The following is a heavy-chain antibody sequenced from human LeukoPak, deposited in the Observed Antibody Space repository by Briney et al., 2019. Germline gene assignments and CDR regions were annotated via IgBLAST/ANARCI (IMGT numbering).Heavy chain of an antibody. CDR1: GYTFTGYY. J-gene: IGHJ5*02. CDR2: INPNSGGT. CDR3: ARDPRWLTPDCTSTSCYENYFDP. Sequence: ASVKVSCKASGYTFTGYYMHWVRQAPGQGLEWMGWINPNSGGTNYAQKFQGRVTMTRDTSISTAYMELSRLRSDDTAVYYCARDPRWLTPDCTSTSCYENYFDPWGQGTLVTVSS. D-gene: IGHD2-2*01. V-gene: IGHV1-2*02.